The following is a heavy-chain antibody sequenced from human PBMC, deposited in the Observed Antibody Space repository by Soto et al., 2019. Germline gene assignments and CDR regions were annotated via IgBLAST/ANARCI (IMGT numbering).Heavy chain of an antibody. CDR1: CGSVSSSGYD. J-gene: IGHJ4*02. Sequence: XTLYLLCTVSCGSVSSSGYDWGWIRQPPGKGLEWIWIIYYSGSTYYNPSLKSRVTISVDTSKNQFSLKLSSVTAEDTAVYYCARPDSSGIDYWGQGTMGTVSS. V-gene: IGHV4-39*01. CDR2: IYYSGST. CDR3: ARPDSSGIDY. D-gene: IGHD3-22*01.